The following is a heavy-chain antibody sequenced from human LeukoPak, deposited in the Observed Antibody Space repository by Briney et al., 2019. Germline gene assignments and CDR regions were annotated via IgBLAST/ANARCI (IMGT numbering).Heavy chain of an antibody. J-gene: IGHJ3*02. CDR2: ISSSSSYI. V-gene: IGHV3-21*01. CDR1: GFTFSSYS. D-gene: IGHD4-17*01. CDR3: ARADITVTTDPDDFDI. Sequence: GGSLRLSCAASGFTFSSYSMNWVRQAPGKGLEWVSPISSSSSYIYYADAVKGRFTFSRDNAKNSLYPQMNSLRAEDTAVYYCARADITVTTDPDDFDIWGQGKMVTVSS.